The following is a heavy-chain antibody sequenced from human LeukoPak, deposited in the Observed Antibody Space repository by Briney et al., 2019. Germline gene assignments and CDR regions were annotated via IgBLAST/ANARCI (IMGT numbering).Heavy chain of an antibody. D-gene: IGHD4-11*01. J-gene: IGHJ4*02. CDR2: INVDESAI. CDR1: GFTFSNHW. CDR3: ARDDDYGNYLVEY. V-gene: IGHV3-74*01. Sequence: GGSLTLSCLASGFTFSNHWMHWVRQPPAKGLVWVSRINVDESAISHADSVKGRFTISRDNAKNTLFLQMSSRRAEDTAVYYCARDDDYGNYLVEYWGQGTLVTVCS.